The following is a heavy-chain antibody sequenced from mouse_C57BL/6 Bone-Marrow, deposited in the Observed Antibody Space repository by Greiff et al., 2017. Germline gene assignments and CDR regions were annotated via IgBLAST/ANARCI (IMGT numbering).Heavy chain of an antibody. CDR2: IDPENGDT. V-gene: IGHV14-4*01. Sequence: VQLKESGAELVRPGASVKLSCTASGFNIKDDYMHWVKQRPEQGLEWIGWIDPENGDTEYASKFQGKATITADTSSNTADLQLSSLPSEDTAVYYCTPYGNSLAYWGQGTLVTVSA. J-gene: IGHJ3*01. CDR3: TPYGNSLAY. CDR1: GFNIKDDY. D-gene: IGHD2-1*01.